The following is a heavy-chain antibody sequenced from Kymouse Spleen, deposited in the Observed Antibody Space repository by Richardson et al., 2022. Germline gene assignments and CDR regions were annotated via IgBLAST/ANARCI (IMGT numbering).Heavy chain of an antibody. CDR1: GFTFDDYA. CDR2: ISWNSGSI. J-gene: IGHJ5*02. V-gene: IGHV3-9*01. Sequence: EVQLVESGGGLVQPGRSLRLSCAASGFTFDDYAMHWVRQAPGKGLEWVSGISWNSGSIGYADSVKGRFTISRDNAKNSLYLQMNSLRAEDTALYYCAKDGDYYGLWFDPWGQGTLVTVSS. CDR3: AKDGDYYGLWFDP. D-gene: IGHD3-10*01.